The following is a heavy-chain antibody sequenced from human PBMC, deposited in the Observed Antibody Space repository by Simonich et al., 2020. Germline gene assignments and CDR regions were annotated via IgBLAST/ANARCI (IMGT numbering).Heavy chain of an antibody. CDR3: ARHDRWLQFYFDY. Sequence: QVQLQESGPGLVKPSETLSLTCTVSGGSISSYYWSWIRQPPGKGLEWIGYIYYSGSTNYHPSLNSRVTKSVDTSKNQFSLKLSSVTAADTAVYYCARHDRWLQFYFDYWGQGTLVTVSS. J-gene: IGHJ4*02. V-gene: IGHV4-59*08. D-gene: IGHD5-12*01. CDR1: GGSISSYY. CDR2: IYYSGST.